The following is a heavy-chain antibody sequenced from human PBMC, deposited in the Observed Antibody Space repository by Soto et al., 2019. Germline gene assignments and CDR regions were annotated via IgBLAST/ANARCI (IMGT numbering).Heavy chain of an antibody. V-gene: IGHV4-4*07. CDR3: ARDQGVAAAGITWFDP. CDR2: IHSSGST. J-gene: IGHJ5*02. D-gene: IGHD6-13*01. Sequence: PSETLSLICTVSGASMNSYHWSWIRQPAGKGLEWIGHIHSSGSTNYNPSLKSRVTMSVDTSKNQFSLRLMSLTAADTAVYYCARDQGVAAAGITWFDPWGQGSLVTVSS. CDR1: GASMNSYH.